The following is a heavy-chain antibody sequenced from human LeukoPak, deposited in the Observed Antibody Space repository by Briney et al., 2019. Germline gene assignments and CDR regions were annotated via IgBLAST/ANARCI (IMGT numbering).Heavy chain of an antibody. V-gene: IGHV3-23*01. CDR2: IGGSAGDT. CDR1: GFTFSNYP. Sequence: GGSLRLSCAAPGFTFSNYPMSWVRQAPGKGLEWVSSIGGSAGDTYYADSVKGRFTISRDNSKNTLYLQMNSLRAEDTAIYYCAHLSDEDLVHYWGQGTLVTVSS. CDR3: AHLSDEDLVHY. D-gene: IGHD3-10*01. J-gene: IGHJ4*02.